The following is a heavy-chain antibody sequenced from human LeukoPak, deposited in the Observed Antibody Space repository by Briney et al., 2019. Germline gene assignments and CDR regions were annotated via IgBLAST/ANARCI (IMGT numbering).Heavy chain of an antibody. CDR2: ISGSGGST. D-gene: IGHD6-13*01. J-gene: IGHJ4*02. Sequence: GGSLRLSCAASGVTFSSYAMSWVRQAPGKGLEWVSAISGSGGSTYYADSVKGRFTISRDNSKTTLYLQMNTLRAEDTAVYYCARNSHIAAAGTNWGQGTLVTVSS. V-gene: IGHV3-23*01. CDR3: ARNSHIAAAGTN. CDR1: GVTFSSYA.